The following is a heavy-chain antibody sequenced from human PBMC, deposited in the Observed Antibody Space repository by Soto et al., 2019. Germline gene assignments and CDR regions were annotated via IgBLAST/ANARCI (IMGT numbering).Heavy chain of an antibody. CDR2: ISIGSGSI. V-gene: IGHV3-48*01. J-gene: IGHJ3*01. Sequence: EVQLVESGGGLVQPGGSRRVSCAASGFSFSNYAMNWVRQAPGKGLDWVSYISIGSGSIFYADSVKGRFTISRDDAKNSLYMQMNTLRAEDTAVYYCVRDDRWAFDFWGQGTMVTVSS. CDR3: VRDDRWAFDF. CDR1: GFSFSNYA. D-gene: IGHD3-22*01.